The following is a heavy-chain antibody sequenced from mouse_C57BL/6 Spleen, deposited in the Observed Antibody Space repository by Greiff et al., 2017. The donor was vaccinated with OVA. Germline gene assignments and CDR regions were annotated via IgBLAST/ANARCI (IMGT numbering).Heavy chain of an antibody. J-gene: IGHJ4*01. V-gene: IGHV5-9-1*02. D-gene: IGHD4-1*01. CDR2: ISSGGDYI. CDR3: TREGGLGRAMDY. CDR1: GFTFSSYA. Sequence: EVKLMESGEGLVKPGGSLKLSCAASGFTFSSYAMSWVRQTPEKRLEWVAYISSGGDYIYYADTVKGRFTISRDNARNTLYLQMSSLKSEDTAMYYCTREGGLGRAMDYWGQGTSVTVSS.